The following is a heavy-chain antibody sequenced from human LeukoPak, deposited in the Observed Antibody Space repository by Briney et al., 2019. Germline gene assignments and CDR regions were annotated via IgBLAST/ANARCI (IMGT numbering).Heavy chain of an antibody. CDR2: IIPILGIA. D-gene: IGHD3-10*01. CDR3: ASRITMDGMDV. Sequence: GASVKVSCKASGGTFSSYAISWVRQAPGQGLEWMGRIIPILGIANYAQKFQGRVTITADKSTSTAYMELSSLRSEDTAVYHCASRITMDGMDVWGQGTTVTVSS. CDR1: GGTFSSYA. J-gene: IGHJ6*02. V-gene: IGHV1-69*04.